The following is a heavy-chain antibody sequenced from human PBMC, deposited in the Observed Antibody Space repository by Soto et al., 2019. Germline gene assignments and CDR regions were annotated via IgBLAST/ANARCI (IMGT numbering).Heavy chain of an antibody. CDR3: AADPYCGGDCYFDY. J-gene: IGHJ4*02. CDR2: IVVGSGNT. V-gene: IGHV1-58*01. D-gene: IGHD2-21*02. CDR1: GFTFFTSA. Sequence: SVKVSCKASGFTFFTSAVQWVRQARGQRLEWIGWIVVGSGNTNYAQKFQERVTITRDMSTNTAYMELSSLRSEDTAVYYCAADPYCGGDCYFDYWGQGIMVTVSS.